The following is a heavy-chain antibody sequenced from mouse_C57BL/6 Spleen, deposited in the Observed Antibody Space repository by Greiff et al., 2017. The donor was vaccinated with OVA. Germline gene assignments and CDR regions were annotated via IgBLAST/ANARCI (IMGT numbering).Heavy chain of an antibody. CDR1: GFTFSDYG. V-gene: IGHV5-17*01. Sequence: EVKLVESGGGLVKPGGSLKLSCAASGFTFSDYGMHWVRQAPEKGLEWVAYISSGSSTIYYADTVKGRFTISRDNAKNTLFLQMTSLRSEDTAMYYCALTGTDYFDYWGQGTTLTVSS. J-gene: IGHJ2*01. D-gene: IGHD4-1*01. CDR2: ISSGSSTI. CDR3: ALTGTDYFDY.